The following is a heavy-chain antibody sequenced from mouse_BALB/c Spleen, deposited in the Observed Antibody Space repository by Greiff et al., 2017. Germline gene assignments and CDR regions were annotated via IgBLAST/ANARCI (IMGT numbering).Heavy chain of an antibody. CDR1: GYAFSSYW. J-gene: IGHJ4*01. Sequence: QVQLQQSGAELVRPGSSVKISCKASGYAFSSYWMNWVKQRPGQGLEWIGQIYPGDGDTNYNGKFKGKATLTADESSSTAYMQLSSLTSEDSAVYFCARKAPPYAMDYWGQGTSVTVSS. CDR3: ARKAPPYAMDY. V-gene: IGHV1-80*01. CDR2: IYPGDGDT.